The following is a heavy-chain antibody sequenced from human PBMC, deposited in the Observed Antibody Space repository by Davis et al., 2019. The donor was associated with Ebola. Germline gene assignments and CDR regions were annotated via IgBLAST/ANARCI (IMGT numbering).Heavy chain of an antibody. J-gene: IGHJ6*04. V-gene: IGHV1-18*01. CDR2: ISAYNGKT. CDR3: AREIVVVVAATGYYYYGMDV. Sequence: AASVKVSCKASGYTFTSHGISWVRQAPGQGLEWMGWISAYNGKTNYAQNLQGRVTMTTDTSTSTAYMELRSLRSDDTAVYYCAREIVVVVAATGYYYYGMDVWGKGTTVTVSS. D-gene: IGHD2-15*01. CDR1: GYTFTSHG.